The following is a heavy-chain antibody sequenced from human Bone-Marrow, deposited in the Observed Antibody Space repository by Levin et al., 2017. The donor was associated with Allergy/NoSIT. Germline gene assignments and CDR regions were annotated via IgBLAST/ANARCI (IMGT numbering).Heavy chain of an antibody. D-gene: IGHD5-12*01. CDR3: ARAGEGYSGYVDGFDV. J-gene: IGHJ3*01. CDR1: GGFIRSNY. CDR2: LFYSGST. V-gene: IGHV4-59*01. Sequence: SQTLSLTCTVPGGFIRSNYWSWIRQSPGKGLEWLGFLFYSGSTLYNPSLRSRLTMSVDTSKNQLSLELSSVTAADTAVYYCARAGEGYSGYVDGFDVWGQGTVVTVSS.